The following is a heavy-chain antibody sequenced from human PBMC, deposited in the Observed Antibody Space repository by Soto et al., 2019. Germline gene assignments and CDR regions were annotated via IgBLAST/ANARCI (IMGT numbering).Heavy chain of an antibody. V-gene: IGHV3-9*01. Sequence: GGSLRLSCAASGFTFDDYAMHWVRRAPGKGLEWVSSINWDSASIGYADSVKGRFTISRDNAKNSLYLQMNSLRVEDTALYYCAKGVSSSSGVYLFDPWGQGTLVTVSS. CDR2: INWDSASI. CDR3: AKGVSSSSGVYLFDP. J-gene: IGHJ5*02. D-gene: IGHD6-6*01. CDR1: GFTFDDYA.